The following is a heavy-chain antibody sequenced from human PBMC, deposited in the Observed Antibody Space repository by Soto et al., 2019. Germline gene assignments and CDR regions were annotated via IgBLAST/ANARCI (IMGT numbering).Heavy chain of an antibody. CDR2: ISAYNGNT. J-gene: IGHJ1*01. V-gene: IGHV1-18*01. D-gene: IGHD3-9*01. CDR3: ARMDILTGYSAEYFQH. Sequence: ASVKVSCKASGYTFTSYGISWVRQAPGQGLEWMGWISAYNGNTNYAQKLQGRVTMTTDTSTSTAYMELRSLRSDDTAVYYCARMDILTGYSAEYFQHWGQGTLVTVSS. CDR1: GYTFTSYG.